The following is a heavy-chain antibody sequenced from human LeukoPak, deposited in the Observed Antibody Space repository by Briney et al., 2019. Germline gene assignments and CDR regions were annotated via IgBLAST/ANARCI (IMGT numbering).Heavy chain of an antibody. Sequence: SETLSLTCTVSGGSISSSDYYWGWIRQPPGKGLEWIGNIYYSGSTYYNPSLKSRVTISVDTSKNQFSLKLSSVTAADTAVYYCARDKGYSYGYYYFDYWGQGTLVTVSS. CDR3: ARDKGYSYGYYYFDY. CDR1: GGSISSSDYY. CDR2: IYYSGST. D-gene: IGHD5-18*01. J-gene: IGHJ4*02. V-gene: IGHV4-39*02.